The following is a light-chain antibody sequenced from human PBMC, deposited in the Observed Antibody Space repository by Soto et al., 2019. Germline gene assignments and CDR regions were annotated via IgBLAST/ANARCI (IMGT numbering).Light chain of an antibody. CDR3: QQSYSAPFP. Sequence: DIQMTQSPSSLSASVGDRVTITCRASQSISSYLNWYQQKPGKAPNLLIYAASSLQSGVPSKFSGSGSGTDFTLTSSSLQPEDFATYYCQQSYSAPFPFGPGTKVDIK. J-gene: IGKJ3*01. CDR2: AAS. CDR1: QSISSY. V-gene: IGKV1-39*01.